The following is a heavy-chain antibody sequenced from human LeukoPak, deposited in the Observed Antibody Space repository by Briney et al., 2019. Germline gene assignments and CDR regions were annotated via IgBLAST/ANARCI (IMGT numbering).Heavy chain of an antibody. V-gene: IGHV1-69*04. CDR1: GGTFSSYA. D-gene: IGHD5-18*01. CDR3: ARSYSYGYVGWFDP. Sequence: ASVKVSCKASGGTFSSYAISWVRQAPGQGLEWMGRIIPILGIANYAQKFQGRVTITADKSTSTAYMELSSLRSEDTAVYYCARSYSYGYVGWFDPWGQGTLVTVSS. J-gene: IGHJ5*02. CDR2: IIPILGIA.